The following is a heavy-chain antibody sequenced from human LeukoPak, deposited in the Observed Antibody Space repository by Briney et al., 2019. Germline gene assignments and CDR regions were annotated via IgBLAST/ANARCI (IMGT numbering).Heavy chain of an antibody. CDR1: GGSISSSSYY. V-gene: IGHV4-61*05. Sequence: SETLSLTCTVSGGSISSSSYYWGWIRQPPGKGLEWIGYIYYSGSTNYNPSLKSRVTISVDTSKNQFSLKLSFVTAADTAVYYCARRRYSGEFDYWGQGTLVTVSS. CDR2: IYYSGST. CDR3: ARRRYSGEFDY. D-gene: IGHD2-15*01. J-gene: IGHJ4*02.